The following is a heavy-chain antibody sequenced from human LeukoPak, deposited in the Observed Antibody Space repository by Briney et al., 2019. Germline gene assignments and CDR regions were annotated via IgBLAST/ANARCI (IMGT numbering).Heavy chain of an antibody. CDR2: IYYSGST. D-gene: IGHD3-9*01. CDR3: ARHVWLQPFDY. Sequence: PSETLSLTCTVSGGSISSFFWSWIRQPAGKGLEWIGYIYYSGSTNYNPSLKSRVTISVDTSKNQFSLKLSSVTAADTAVYYCARHVWLQPFDYWGQGTLVTVSS. V-gene: IGHV4-59*08. CDR1: GGSISSFF. J-gene: IGHJ4*02.